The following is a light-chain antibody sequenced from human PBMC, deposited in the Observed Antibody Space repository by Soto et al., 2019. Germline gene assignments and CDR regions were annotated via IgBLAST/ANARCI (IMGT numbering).Light chain of an antibody. Sequence: DIQMTQSPSTLSGSVGDRVTITCRASQSISSWLDWYQQKPGKAPKLLIYKASSLESGVPSRFRGSGYGTELTITISSLKNDDFETYYCQQYNSYSQTFGQGTKVDI. J-gene: IGKJ1*01. CDR1: QSISSW. CDR2: KAS. CDR3: QQYNSYSQT. V-gene: IGKV1-5*03.